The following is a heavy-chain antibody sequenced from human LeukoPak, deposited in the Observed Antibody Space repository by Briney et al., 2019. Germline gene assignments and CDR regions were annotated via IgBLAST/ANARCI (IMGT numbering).Heavy chain of an antibody. CDR3: ARVGYFDWFQSGHDAFDI. V-gene: IGHV3-74*01. J-gene: IGHJ3*02. CDR2: ISSDGSST. Sequence: GGSLRLSCAASGFTFSNYWIHWVRQAPGKGLVWVSRISSDGSSTSYADSVKGRFIISRDNAKNTLYLQMNSLRAEDTAVYYCARVGYFDWFQSGHDAFDIWGQGTMVSVSS. CDR1: GFTFSNYW. D-gene: IGHD3-9*01.